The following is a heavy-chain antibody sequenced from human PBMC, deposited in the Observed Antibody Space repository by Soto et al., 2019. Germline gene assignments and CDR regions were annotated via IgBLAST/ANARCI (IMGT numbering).Heavy chain of an antibody. CDR3: ARLKRSIAVAGTM. CDR1: GGSISSSSYY. V-gene: IGHV4-39*01. CDR2: IYYSGST. D-gene: IGHD6-19*01. Sequence: SETLSVTCTVSGGSISSSSYYWGWIRQPPGKGLEWIGSIYYSGSTYYNPSLKSRVTISVDTSTIHSSLELSSVTASDTAGYYCARLKRSIAVAGTMWGQGTLVTVSS. J-gene: IGHJ4*02.